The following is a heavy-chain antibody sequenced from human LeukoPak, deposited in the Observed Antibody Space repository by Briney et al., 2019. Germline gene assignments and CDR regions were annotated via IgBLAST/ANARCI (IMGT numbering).Heavy chain of an antibody. CDR3: ARVSTNYDSSGYYGY. CDR2: IRCDGSNK. CDR1: GFTFSSYG. V-gene: IGHV3-30*02. D-gene: IGHD3-22*01. J-gene: IGHJ4*02. Sequence: PGGSLRLSCAASGFTFSSYGMHWVRQAPGKGLEWVAFIRCDGSNKYYADSVKGRFTISRDNSKNTLYLQMNSLRAEDTAVYYCARVSTNYDSSGYYGYWGQGTLVTVSS.